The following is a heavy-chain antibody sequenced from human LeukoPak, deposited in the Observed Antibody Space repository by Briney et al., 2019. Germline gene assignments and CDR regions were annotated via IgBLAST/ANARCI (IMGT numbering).Heavy chain of an antibody. V-gene: IGHV3-15*01. CDR3: TTIQPSDRYYCGMDV. CDR2: IKSKTDGGTT. D-gene: IGHD2-2*01. Sequence: PGGSLRLSCAASGFTFSNAWMSWVRQAPGKGLEWVGRIKSKTDGGTTDYAAPVKGRFTISRDDSKNTLYLQMNSLKTEDTAVYYCTTIQPSDRYYCGMDVWGKGTTVTVSS. CDR1: GFTFSNAW. J-gene: IGHJ6*04.